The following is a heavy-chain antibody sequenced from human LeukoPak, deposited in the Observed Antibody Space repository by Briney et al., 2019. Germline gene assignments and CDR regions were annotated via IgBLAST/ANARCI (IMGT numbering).Heavy chain of an antibody. CDR3: ARDGGYGSYVSPSNWYFDL. CDR1: GFTFSSYG. V-gene: IGHV3-53*01. Sequence: GGSLRLSCAASGFTFSSYGMHWVRQAPGKGLEWVSVIYSGGSTYYADSVKGRFTISRDNSKNTLYLQMNNLRAEDTAVYYCARDGGYGSYVSPSNWYFDLWGRGTLVTVSS. D-gene: IGHD1-26*01. CDR2: IYSGGST. J-gene: IGHJ2*01.